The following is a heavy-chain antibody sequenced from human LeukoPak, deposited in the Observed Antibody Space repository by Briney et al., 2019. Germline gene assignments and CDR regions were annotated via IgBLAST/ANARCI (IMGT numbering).Heavy chain of an antibody. CDR2: ISSGSSYI. V-gene: IGHV3-21*01. D-gene: IGHD6-25*01. Sequence: PGGSLRLSCAASGFTFSSYSMNWVRQAPGKGLEWVSSISSGSSYIYYADSVKGRFTISRDNAKNSLYLQMNSLRVEDTAVYYCARDERDRQRSEDAFDIWGQGTVVTVSS. CDR1: GFTFSSYS. J-gene: IGHJ3*02. CDR3: ARDERDRQRSEDAFDI.